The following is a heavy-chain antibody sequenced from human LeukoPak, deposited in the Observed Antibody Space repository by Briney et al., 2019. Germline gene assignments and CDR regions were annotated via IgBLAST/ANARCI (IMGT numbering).Heavy chain of an antibody. CDR3: ARLSSGWQHAFDI. CDR1: GGSISSSSYY. D-gene: IGHD6-19*01. V-gene: IGHV4-39*01. Sequence: SETLSLTCTVSGGSISSSSYYWGWVRQPPGKGLEWFGSIYYSGSTYYNPSLKSRVTISVDTSKNQFSLKLSSVTAADTAVYYCARLSSGWQHAFDIWGQGTMVTVSS. J-gene: IGHJ3*02. CDR2: IYYSGST.